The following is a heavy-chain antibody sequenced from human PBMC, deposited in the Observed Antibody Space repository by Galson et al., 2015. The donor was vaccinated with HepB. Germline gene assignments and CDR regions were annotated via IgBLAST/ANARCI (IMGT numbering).Heavy chain of an antibody. CDR1: GFTVSSNY. V-gene: IGHV3-66*01. D-gene: IGHD4-17*01. J-gene: IGHJ4*02. Sequence: SLRLSCAASGFTVSSNYMSWVRQAPGKGLEWVSVIYSGGSTYYADSVKGRFTISRDNSKNTLYLQMNSLRAEDTAVYYCAREVTVTTRADYWGQGTLVTVSS. CDR3: AREVTVTTRADY. CDR2: IYSGGST.